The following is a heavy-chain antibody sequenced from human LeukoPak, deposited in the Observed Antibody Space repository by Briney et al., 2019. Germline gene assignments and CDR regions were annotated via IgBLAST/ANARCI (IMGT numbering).Heavy chain of an antibody. CDR1: GDSVSSNSAA. CDR2: TYYRSKWYN. D-gene: IGHD6-19*01. Sequence: SQTLSLTCAISGDSVSSNSAAWNWIRQSPSRGLEWLGRTYYRSKWYNDYAVSVKSRITINPDTSKNQFSLQLNSVTPEDTAVYYCARGLSSSEVAGTLFAVENLMDVWGKGTTVTVSS. CDR3: ARGLSSSEVAGTLFAVENLMDV. V-gene: IGHV6-1*01. J-gene: IGHJ6*03.